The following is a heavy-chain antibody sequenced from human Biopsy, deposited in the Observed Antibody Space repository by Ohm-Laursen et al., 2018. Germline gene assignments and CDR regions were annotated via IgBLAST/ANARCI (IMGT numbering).Heavy chain of an antibody. Sequence: SQTLSLTWAVSGGSIKSYYWNWIRQSPGQGLEWIGFIYYTGHTNYNPSLKSRATISVDTSKNQYPLKVISVTAADTAVYYCARLTGDPSYWGQGILVTVSS. CDR3: ARLTGDPSY. D-gene: IGHD7-27*01. CDR1: GGSIKSYY. J-gene: IGHJ4*02. V-gene: IGHV4-59*01. CDR2: IYYTGHT.